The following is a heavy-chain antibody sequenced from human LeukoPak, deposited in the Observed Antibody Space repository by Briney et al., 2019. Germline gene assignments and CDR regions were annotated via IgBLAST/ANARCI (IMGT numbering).Heavy chain of an antibody. CDR2: IKQDGSEK. CDR1: GFTFSSYW. J-gene: IGHJ4*02. Sequence: EGSLRLSCAASGFTFSSYWMSWVRQAPGKGLEWVANIKQDGSEKYYVDSVKGRFTISRDNAKNSLYLQMNSLRAEDTAVYYCARDDMTYYYDSSGYYYHSYFDYWGQGTLVTVSS. D-gene: IGHD3-22*01. CDR3: ARDDMTYYYDSSGYYYHSYFDY. V-gene: IGHV3-7*01.